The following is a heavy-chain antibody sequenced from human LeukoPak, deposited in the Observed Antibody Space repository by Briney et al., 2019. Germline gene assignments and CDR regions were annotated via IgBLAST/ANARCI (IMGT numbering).Heavy chain of an antibody. Sequence: GGSLRLSCAASGFTFSSYAMHWVRQAPGKGLEWVAVISYDGSNKYYADSVKGRFTISRDNSENTLYLQMNSLRAEDTAVYYCARVGGRGLFLAYWGQGTLVTVSS. J-gene: IGHJ4*02. V-gene: IGHV3-30*01. CDR2: ISYDGSNK. CDR3: ARVGGRGLFLAY. D-gene: IGHD3-16*01. CDR1: GFTFSSYA.